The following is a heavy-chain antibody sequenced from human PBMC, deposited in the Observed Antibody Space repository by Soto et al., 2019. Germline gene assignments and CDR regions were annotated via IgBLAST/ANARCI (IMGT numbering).Heavy chain of an antibody. J-gene: IGHJ4*02. D-gene: IGHD2-21*01. CDR2: IIPILSSP. V-gene: IGHV1-69*12. CDR3: ARDAAPYCSSECYLDY. Sequence: QVQLVQSGAEVKKPGSSVKVSCKASGGTFSSYGISWVRQAPGQGLEWMGGIIPILSSPNYAQKFQGRITITADESTSTVYMEMYSLRSEDTAVYYCARDAAPYCSSECYLDYWGQGTLVTVSS. CDR1: GGTFSSYG.